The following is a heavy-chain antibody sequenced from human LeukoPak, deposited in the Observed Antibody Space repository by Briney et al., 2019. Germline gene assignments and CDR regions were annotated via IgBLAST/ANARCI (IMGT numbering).Heavy chain of an antibody. CDR2: ISSSSSYI. V-gene: IGHV3-21*01. CDR1: GFTFSSYS. Sequence: GGSLRLSCAASGFTFSSYSMNWVRQAPGKGLEWVSSISSSSSYIYYADSVKGRFTISRDNAKNSLYLQMNSLRAEDTAVYYCASRMITFGGVIADAFDIWGQGTMVTVSS. D-gene: IGHD3-16*02. CDR3: ASRMITFGGVIADAFDI. J-gene: IGHJ3*02.